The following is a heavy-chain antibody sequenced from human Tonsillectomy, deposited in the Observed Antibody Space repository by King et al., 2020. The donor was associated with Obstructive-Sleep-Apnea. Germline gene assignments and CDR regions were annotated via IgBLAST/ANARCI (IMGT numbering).Heavy chain of an antibody. D-gene: IGHD5-24*01. V-gene: IGHV4-39*07. CDR3: ANEEWLQF. J-gene: IGHJ4*02. CDR1: VGSISSSSYY. CDR2: IYYSGST. Sequence: LQLQESGPGLVKPSETLSLTCTVSVGSISSSSYYWGWIRQPPGKGLEWIGTIYYSGSTYYNPSLKSRGTISVDTSKNQFSLKLCSVTAADTAVYYCANEEWLQFWGQGTLVTVSS.